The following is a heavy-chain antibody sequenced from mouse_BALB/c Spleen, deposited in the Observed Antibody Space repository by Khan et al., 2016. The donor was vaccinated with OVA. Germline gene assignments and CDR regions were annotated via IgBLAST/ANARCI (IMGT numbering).Heavy chain of an antibody. CDR1: GYTFTSYY. D-gene: IGHD3-2*01. J-gene: IGHJ3*01. CDR2: INPSNGGT. V-gene: IGHV1S81*02. CDR3: TRRGTARATLWFAY. Sequence: QVQLQQSGAELVKPGASVKLSCKASGYTFTSYYMYWLKQRPGQGLEWIGEINPSNGGTTFNEKFKSKATLTVDTSSSTAYLQLSSLTSEDSAVYYGTRRGTARATLWFAYWGQGTLVTVSA.